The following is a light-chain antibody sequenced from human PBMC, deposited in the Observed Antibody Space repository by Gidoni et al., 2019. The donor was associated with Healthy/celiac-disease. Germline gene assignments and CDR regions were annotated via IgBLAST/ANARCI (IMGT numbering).Light chain of an antibody. J-gene: IGLJ1*01. CDR3: CSYAGSSSYV. CDR2: EGR. V-gene: IGLV2-23*01. CDR1: SSDVGSYNL. Sequence: QSALTQPASVSGSPGPSITISCTGTSSDVGSYNLVSWYQQHPGKAPKLMIYEGRKRPSGVSNRFSGSKSGNTASLTISGLQAEDEADYYCCSYAGSSSYVFGTGTKVTV.